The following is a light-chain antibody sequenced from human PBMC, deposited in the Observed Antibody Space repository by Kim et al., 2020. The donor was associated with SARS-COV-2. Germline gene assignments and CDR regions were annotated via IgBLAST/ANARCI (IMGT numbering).Light chain of an antibody. J-gene: IGLJ2*01. Sequence: HSALTQPRSVSGSPGQSVTISCTGTSTDVGAYIYVSWYQQHPGKAPKLMIYDVAQRPSGVPHRFSGSKSGNTASLYISGLQPEDEADYYCCSYGGEYKVLFGGGTQLTVL. V-gene: IGLV2-11*01. CDR1: STDVGAYIY. CDR2: DVA. CDR3: CSYGGEYKVL.